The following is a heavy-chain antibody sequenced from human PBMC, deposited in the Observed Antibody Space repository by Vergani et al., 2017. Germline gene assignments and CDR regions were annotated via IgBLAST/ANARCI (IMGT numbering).Heavy chain of an antibody. Sequence: EVQLVESGGGLVHPGGSLRLSCAASGFTFSSYSMNWVRQAPGKGLEWISYISSSSSTIYYADSVKGRFTISRDNAKNSLYLQMNSLRAEDTAVYYCASSITMMPCVRWGRGTLVTHSS. V-gene: IGHV3-48*01. D-gene: IGHD3-22*01. CDR3: ASSITMMPCVR. CDR2: ISSSSSTI. J-gene: IGHJ2*01. CDR1: GFTFSSYS.